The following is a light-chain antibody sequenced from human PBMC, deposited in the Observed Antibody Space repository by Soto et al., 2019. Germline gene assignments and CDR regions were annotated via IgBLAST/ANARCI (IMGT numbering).Light chain of an antibody. J-gene: IGKJ1*01. Sequence: DIVMTQSPLSLPVTPGEPASISCRSSQSLLHSNGYNYLDWYLPKPVRSRQLLIYLGSNRDSGVPVRFSGSGSGTDFTLNISRVESEDVGVYYCMQALQTPPTFGQGTKVEIK. CDR2: LGS. V-gene: IGKV2-28*01. CDR3: MQALQTPPT. CDR1: QSLLHSNGYNY.